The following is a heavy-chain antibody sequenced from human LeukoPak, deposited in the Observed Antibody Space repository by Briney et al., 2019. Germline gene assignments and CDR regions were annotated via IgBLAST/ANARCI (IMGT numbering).Heavy chain of an antibody. CDR2: VYYTGST. D-gene: IGHD3-10*01. CDR1: GGSISSNEYY. J-gene: IGHJ3*01. V-gene: IGHV4-39*07. Sequence: SETLSLTCTVSGGSISSNEYYWGWIRQPPGKGLEWIGSVYYTGSTYYNPPLKSRVTISGDTSKNQFSLKLNSVTAADTAVYYCARDNTMVPARNAFDVWGQGTMVIVSS. CDR3: ARDNTMVPARNAFDV.